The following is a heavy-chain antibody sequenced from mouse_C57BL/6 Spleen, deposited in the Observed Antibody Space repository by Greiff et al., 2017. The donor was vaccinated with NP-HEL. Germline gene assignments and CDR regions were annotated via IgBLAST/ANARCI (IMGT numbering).Heavy chain of an antibody. V-gene: IGHV1-26*01. J-gene: IGHJ1*03. Sequence: EVQLQQSGPELVKPGASVKISCKASGYTFTDYYMNWVKQSHGKSLEWIGDINPNNGGTSYNQKFKGKATLTVDKSSSPAYMELRSLTSEDSAVYYCARLYFDVWGTGTTVTVSS. CDR3: ARLYFDV. CDR2: INPNNGGT. CDR1: GYTFTDYY.